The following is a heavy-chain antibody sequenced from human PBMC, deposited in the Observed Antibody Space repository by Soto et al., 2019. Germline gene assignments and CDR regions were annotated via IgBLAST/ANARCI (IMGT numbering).Heavy chain of an antibody. CDR3: VRENYYYGMDV. V-gene: IGHV3-66*01. J-gene: IGHJ6*02. CDR1: GFTVSVNL. Sequence: GGSLRLSCAASGFTVSVNLMNWVRQGSGKGLGWVSVINSGGSTDYADSVKGRFTISRDISRNTLYLQMNSLRAEDTAVYYCVRENYYYGMDVWGQGTTVTVSS. CDR2: INSGGST.